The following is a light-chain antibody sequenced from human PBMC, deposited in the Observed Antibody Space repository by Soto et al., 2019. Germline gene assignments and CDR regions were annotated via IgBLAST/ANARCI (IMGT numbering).Light chain of an antibody. J-gene: IGKJ1*01. CDR1: QSLGGS. Sequence: IVMTQSPATLSVSPGERATLSCRASQSLGGSLAWYQQKPGQAPRLLIYGASTRVTGIPARFSGSGSGTEFTLTISSLQSEDFAVYXXQQYKNGWTFGQGTKVEIK. V-gene: IGKV3-15*01. CDR3: QQYKNGWT. CDR2: GAS.